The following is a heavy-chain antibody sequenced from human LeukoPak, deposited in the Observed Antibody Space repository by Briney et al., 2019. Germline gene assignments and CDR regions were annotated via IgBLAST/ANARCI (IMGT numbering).Heavy chain of an antibody. D-gene: IGHD5-24*01. CDR2: LSYGGSVE. J-gene: IGHJ4*02. CDR3: ARGKQFVSDS. CDR1: GFALSSHW. V-gene: IGHV3-30*03. Sequence: GGSLRLSCAASGFALSSHWMTWVRQAPGQGLEWVAVLSYGGSVEHYADSVKGRFTISRDNSKNMLFLQMDSLRDDDTALYLCARGKQFVSDSWGQGTLVTVSS.